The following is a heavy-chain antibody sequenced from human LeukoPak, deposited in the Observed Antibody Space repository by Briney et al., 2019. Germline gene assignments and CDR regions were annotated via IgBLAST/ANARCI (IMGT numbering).Heavy chain of an antibody. CDR3: AREAADGYNYRYFDY. V-gene: IGHV4-59*11. CDR2: IYYSGST. D-gene: IGHD5-24*01. J-gene: IGHJ4*02. Sequence: TSETLSLTCTVSGGSISSHYWCWIRQPPGKGLEWIGYIYYSGSTNYNPSLKSRVTISVDTSKNQFSLKLSSVTAADTAVYYCAREAADGYNYRYFDYWGQGTLVTVSS. CDR1: GGSISSHY.